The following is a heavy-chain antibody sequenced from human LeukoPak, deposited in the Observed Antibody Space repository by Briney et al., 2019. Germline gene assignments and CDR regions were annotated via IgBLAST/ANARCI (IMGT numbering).Heavy chain of an antibody. CDR1: GGSFSGCY. CDR3: ARGPDDSSRD. V-gene: IGHV4-34*01. Sequence: SETLSLTCAVYGGSFSGCYWSWIRQPPGKGLEWIGEINHSGNTNYNPSLKSRVTISVDTSKNQFSLKLSSVTAADTAVYYCARGPDDSSRDWGQGTLVTVSS. D-gene: IGHD3-22*01. J-gene: IGHJ4*02. CDR2: INHSGNT.